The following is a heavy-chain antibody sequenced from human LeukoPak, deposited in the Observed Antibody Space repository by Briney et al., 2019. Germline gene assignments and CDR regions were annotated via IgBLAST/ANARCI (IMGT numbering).Heavy chain of an antibody. J-gene: IGHJ4*02. Sequence: ASVKVSCKASGYTFTGYYMHWVRQAPGQGLEWMGWINPNRGGTNYAQKFQGRVTMTRDTSISTAYMELSRLRSDDTAVYYCARAYSRGVTDYWGQGTLVTVSS. D-gene: IGHD2-15*01. V-gene: IGHV1-2*02. CDR1: GYTFTGYY. CDR2: INPNRGGT. CDR3: ARAYSRGVTDY.